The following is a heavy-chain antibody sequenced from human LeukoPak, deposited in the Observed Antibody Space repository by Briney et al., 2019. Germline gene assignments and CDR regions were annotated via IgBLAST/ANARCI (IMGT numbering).Heavy chain of an antibody. D-gene: IGHD3-22*01. CDR1: GYTFTGYY. CDR2: INPNSGGT. CDR3: ARDRESDSGYYYSDY. Sequence: ASVKVSCKASGYTFTGYYMHWVRQAPGQGLEWMGWINPNSGGTNYAQKFQGWVTMTRDTSISTAYMELSRLRSDDTAVYYCARDRESDSGYYYSDYWGQGTLVTVSS. J-gene: IGHJ4*02. V-gene: IGHV1-2*04.